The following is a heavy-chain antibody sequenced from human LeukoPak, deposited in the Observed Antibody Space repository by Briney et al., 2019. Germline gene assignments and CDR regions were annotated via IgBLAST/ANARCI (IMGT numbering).Heavy chain of an antibody. CDR1: GFTFGDYW. CDR2: IISDGSSA. V-gene: IGHV3-74*01. J-gene: IGHJ4*02. Sequence: GGSLRLSCAASGFTFGDYWMHWVRQAPGKGLVWVSRIISDGSSASYADSVKGRFTMSRDNAKNTLHLQMNSLRVEDTAVYYCVRDSNYHPDCWGQGTLVTVSS. CDR3: VRDSNYHPDC. D-gene: IGHD4-11*01.